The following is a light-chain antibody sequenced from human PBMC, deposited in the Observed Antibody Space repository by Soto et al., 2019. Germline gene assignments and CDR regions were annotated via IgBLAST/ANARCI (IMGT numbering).Light chain of an antibody. CDR3: QQSYSTPRT. J-gene: IGKJ1*01. Sequence: DIQMTQSPSSLSASVGDRVTITCRASQSISRDLNWYQQKPGKAPNLLIYVASSLQSEVPSRFSGSGSGTDFTLTITSLQPEDFAAYYCQQSYSTPRTFGQGTKVEI. CDR1: QSISRD. CDR2: VAS. V-gene: IGKV1-39*01.